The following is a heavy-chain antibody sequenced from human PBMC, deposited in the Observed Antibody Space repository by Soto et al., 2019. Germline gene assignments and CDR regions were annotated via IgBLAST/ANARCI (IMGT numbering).Heavy chain of an antibody. V-gene: IGHV1-8*01. CDR1: GYTFTSYD. J-gene: IGHJ6*03. Sequence: ASVKVSCKASGYTFTSYDINWVRQATGQGLEWMGWMNPNSGNTGYAQKFQGRVTMTRNTSISTAYMELSSLRSEDTAVYYCARGGEDYGDYGHYYYYYMDVWGKGTTVTVSS. D-gene: IGHD4-17*01. CDR2: MNPNSGNT. CDR3: ARGGEDYGDYGHYYYYYMDV.